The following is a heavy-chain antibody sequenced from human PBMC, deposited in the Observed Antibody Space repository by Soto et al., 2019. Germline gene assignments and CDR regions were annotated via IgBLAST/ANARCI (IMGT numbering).Heavy chain of an antibody. V-gene: IGHV3-23*01. Sequence: EVQVLESGGGLVQPGGSLRLSCVVSVFPFGANAMSWVRQAPGKGLEWVSGLSKTGRRTSYADSVKGRFNISRDNSENTVYLQMTSLRVEDTAVYYCATEMGATQGPFDNWGQGTLVTVSS. CDR2: LSKTGRRT. D-gene: IGHD1-26*01. CDR3: ATEMGATQGPFDN. J-gene: IGHJ4*02. CDR1: VFPFGANA.